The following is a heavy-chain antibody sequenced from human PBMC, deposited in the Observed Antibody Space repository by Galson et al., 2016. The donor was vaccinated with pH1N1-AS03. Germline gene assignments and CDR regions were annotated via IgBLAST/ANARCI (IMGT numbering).Heavy chain of an antibody. CDR1: GYSLNSYW. V-gene: IGHV5-51*01. CDR3: VRQFDVLTGFFDY. Sequence: QSGAEVKKPGESLKISCKGSGYSLNSYWIGWVRQMSGKDLEWMGMIFPGDSDTRYSPSFQGQVTISADSRTAYLQWSSLKASDTAMYYCVRQFDVLTGFFDYWGQGALVTVSS. J-gene: IGHJ4*02. D-gene: IGHD3-9*01. CDR2: IFPGDSDT.